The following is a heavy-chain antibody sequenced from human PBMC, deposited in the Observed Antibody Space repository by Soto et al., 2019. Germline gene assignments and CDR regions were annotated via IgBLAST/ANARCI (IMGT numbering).Heavy chain of an antibody. V-gene: IGHV1-8*01. Sequence: ASVKVSCKASGYTFSDFEINWLRQTSGQGPEWMGWMNAKSGDTFFAQRFHDKFNMTWDTSLTTAYMEVGSLTSDHAAIYYCARGNPFNYAGFDVWGQGTTVTVSS. J-gene: IGHJ6*02. D-gene: IGHD3-16*01. CDR1: GYTFSDFE. CDR2: MNAKSGDT. CDR3: ARGNPFNYAGFDV.